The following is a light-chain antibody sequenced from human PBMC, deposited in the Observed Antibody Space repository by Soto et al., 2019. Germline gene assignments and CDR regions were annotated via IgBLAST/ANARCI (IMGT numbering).Light chain of an antibody. CDR2: EVS. Sequence: QSVLTQPASVSGSPGQSITISCTGTSSDVGRYNFVSWYQQHPGKAPKLMISEVSNRPSGVSNRFSGSKSGNTASLTISGLQAADEADYYCTSYTSSSTQVFGTGTKATVL. CDR1: SSDVGRYNF. CDR3: TSYTSSSTQV. V-gene: IGLV2-14*01. J-gene: IGLJ1*01.